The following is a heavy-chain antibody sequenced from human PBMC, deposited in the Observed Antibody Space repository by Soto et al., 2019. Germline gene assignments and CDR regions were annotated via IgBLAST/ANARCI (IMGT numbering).Heavy chain of an antibody. J-gene: IGHJ4*02. CDR3: VRDKSPYSSGWHNRHFDY. Sequence: QVQLVESGGGVVQPGRSLRLSCAASGFTFSSYAMHWVRQAPGKGLEWVAVISYDGSNKYYADFVKGRFTIYRDNSKTLYLQMNSLRAEDTAVYYCVRDKSPYSSGWHNRHFDYWGQGTLVTVSS. V-gene: IGHV3-30-3*01. CDR1: GFTFSSYA. CDR2: ISYDGSNK. D-gene: IGHD6-19*01.